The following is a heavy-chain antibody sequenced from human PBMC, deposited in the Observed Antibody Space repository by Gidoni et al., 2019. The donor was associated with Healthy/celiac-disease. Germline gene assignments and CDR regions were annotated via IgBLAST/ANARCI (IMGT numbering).Heavy chain of an antibody. CDR3: AVSRFQYGSYSAGVYDY. D-gene: IGHD1-26*01. CDR1: GFTFSAYY. V-gene: IGHV3-11*06. Sequence: QVQLVESGGGLVKPGGSLRLSCAASGFTFSAYYMSCIRQAPGKGLEWVSYISSSSSYTNYADSVKGRFTISRDNAKNSLYLQMNSLRAEDTAVYYCAVSRFQYGSYSAGVYDYWGQGTLVTVSS. J-gene: IGHJ4*02. CDR2: ISSSSSYT.